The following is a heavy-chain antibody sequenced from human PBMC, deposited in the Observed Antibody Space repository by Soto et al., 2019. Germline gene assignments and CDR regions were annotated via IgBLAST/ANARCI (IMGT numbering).Heavy chain of an antibody. V-gene: IGHV1-69*13. CDR1: GVTFSSYA. CDR3: ARNSGSSFDFDY. J-gene: IGHJ4*02. D-gene: IGHD6-6*01. Sequence: ASVKVSCKASGVTFSSYAISWVRQAPGQGLEWMGGIIPIFGTANYAQKFQGRVTITADESTSTAYMGLSSLRSEDTAVYYCARNSGSSFDFDYWGQGTLVTVSS. CDR2: IIPIFGTA.